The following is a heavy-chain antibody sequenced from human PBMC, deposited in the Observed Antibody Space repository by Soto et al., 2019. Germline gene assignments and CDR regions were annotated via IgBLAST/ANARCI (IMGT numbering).Heavy chain of an antibody. J-gene: IGHJ6*02. CDR3: AIVCCGDCQNGLAF. D-gene: IGHD2-21*02. CDR2: IHYSGST. V-gene: IGHV4-39*07. Sequence: SETLSLTCTVSGGSISSNVYYWGWIRQPPGKGLEWIGNIHYSGSTYYDPSLKSRVTISVDTSKNQFSLKLSSVTAADTAVYYFAIVCCGDCQNGLAFRGRGTTVPGS. CDR1: GGSISSNVYY.